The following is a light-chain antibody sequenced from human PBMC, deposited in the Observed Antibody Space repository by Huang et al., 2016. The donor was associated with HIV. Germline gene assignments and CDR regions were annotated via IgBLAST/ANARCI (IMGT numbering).Light chain of an antibody. CDR2: AAS. J-gene: IGKJ4*01. CDR1: QNIGNY. Sequence: DIQMTQSPSSLSASVGDRVTITCRASQNIGNYLNWYQQKPGKAPNVLIYAASNLQGGVTSRFNGSGSGTDFTLSISSLQPEDIAGYYCQQTYSTPLTFGGRTKVEIK. CDR3: QQTYSTPLT. V-gene: IGKV1-39*01.